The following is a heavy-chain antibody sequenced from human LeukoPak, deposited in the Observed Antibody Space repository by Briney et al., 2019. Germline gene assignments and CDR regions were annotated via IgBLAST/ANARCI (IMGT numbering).Heavy chain of an antibody. CDR1: GFTFSSYA. Sequence: GGSLRLSRAASGFTFSSYAMSWVRQAPGKGLEWVSAISGSDGSTYYADSVRGRFTISRDDSKNTLYLQMNSLRAEDTAVYYCAKDHHSGSLDYWGQGTLVTVSS. J-gene: IGHJ4*02. CDR2: ISGSDGST. V-gene: IGHV3-23*01. D-gene: IGHD1-26*01. CDR3: AKDHHSGSLDY.